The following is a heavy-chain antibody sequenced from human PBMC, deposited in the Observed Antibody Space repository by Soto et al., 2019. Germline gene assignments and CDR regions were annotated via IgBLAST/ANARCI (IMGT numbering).Heavy chain of an antibody. D-gene: IGHD5-12*01. CDR3: YKVATTTYYYYMDV. Sequence: GASVKVSCKASGYTFTSYDINCVRQATGQGLEWMGCMSPNSGNTGYAQKFQGRVTMTRNTSISTAYMELSSLRSEDTAVYYCYKVATTTYYYYMDVWGKGTTVTVPS. J-gene: IGHJ6*03. CDR2: MSPNSGNT. CDR1: GYTFTSYD. V-gene: IGHV1-8*01.